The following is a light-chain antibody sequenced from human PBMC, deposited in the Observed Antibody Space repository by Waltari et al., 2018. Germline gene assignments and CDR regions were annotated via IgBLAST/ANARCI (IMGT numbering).Light chain of an antibody. Sequence: DIVMTQSPLSLPVTPGETASISCRSSQSLMHSNGYNYLDWYLQKPLQSPQLLFYLCSNRAAGVPDRFIGSGSGTYFTLKISRVEAEDVGVYYCMQALQTPYTFGQGTKLEIK. CDR3: MQALQTPYT. J-gene: IGKJ2*01. CDR2: LCS. CDR1: QSLMHSNGYNY. V-gene: IGKV2-28*01.